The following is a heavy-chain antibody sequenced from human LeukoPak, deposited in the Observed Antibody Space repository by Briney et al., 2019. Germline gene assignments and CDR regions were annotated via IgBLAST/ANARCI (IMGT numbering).Heavy chain of an antibody. CDR3: ARLPGIAAV. D-gene: IGHD6-13*01. CDR1: GGSTSRYY. Sequence: PSETLSLTCTVSGGSTSRYYWSWIRQPPGKSLEWIGYIHYSGSTTYNPSLKSRVTISIDTSKNRFSLNLRPVTAADTAVYYCARLPGIAAVWGQGTLVIVSS. J-gene: IGHJ1*01. CDR2: IHYSGST. V-gene: IGHV4-59*08.